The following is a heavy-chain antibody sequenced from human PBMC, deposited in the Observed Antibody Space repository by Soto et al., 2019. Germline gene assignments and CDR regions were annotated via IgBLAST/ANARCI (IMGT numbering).Heavy chain of an antibody. J-gene: IGHJ4*02. CDR3: AQRVGSRGSFDY. Sequence: ASVKGSCKASGYIFTDYYMHCVRQAPGQELGWMGGIIPIFGTANYAQKFQGRLTLTRDNSKKHVVLTMTNMDPVDTATYYCAQRVGSRGSFDYWGQGTLVTVSS. CDR1: GYIFTDYY. V-gene: IGHV1-2*02. CDR2: IIPIFGTA. D-gene: IGHD6-25*01.